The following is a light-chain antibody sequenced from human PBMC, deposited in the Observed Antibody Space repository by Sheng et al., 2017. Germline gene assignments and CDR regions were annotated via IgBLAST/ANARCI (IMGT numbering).Light chain of an antibody. Sequence: QSALTQPPSASGSPGQSVTISCTGTSSDVGAYNYVSWYQQHPGKAPKLMIYEVSKRPSGVPDRFSGSKSGNTASLTVSGLQAEDEADYYCSSYAGSNKDVFGTGTKVTVL. CDR2: EVS. V-gene: IGLV2-8*01. CDR3: SSYAGSNKDV. J-gene: IGLJ1*01. CDR1: SSDVGAYNY.